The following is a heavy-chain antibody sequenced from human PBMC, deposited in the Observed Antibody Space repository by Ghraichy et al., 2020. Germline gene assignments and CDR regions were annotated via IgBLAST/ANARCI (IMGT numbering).Heavy chain of an antibody. CDR3: ARDGSRGSYFSE. Sequence: GESRNISCAASGFTVSSNYMSWVRQAPGKGLEWVSVIYSGGSTYYADSVKGRFTISRDNSKNTLYLQMNSLRAEDTAVYYCARDGSRGSYFSEWGQGTLVTVSS. D-gene: IGHD1-26*01. CDR2: IYSGGST. CDR1: GFTVSSNY. V-gene: IGHV3-53*01. J-gene: IGHJ4*02.